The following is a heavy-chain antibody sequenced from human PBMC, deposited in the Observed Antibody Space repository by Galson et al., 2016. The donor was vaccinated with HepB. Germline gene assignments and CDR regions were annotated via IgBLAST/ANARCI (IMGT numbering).Heavy chain of an antibody. Sequence: SLRLSCAGSGFTFSSYWMTWVRQAPGKGLEWVANINRDGSVTHYAESVKGRFTISRDNAKNSLYLQMNSLRPADTAFYYCAREGRTGTSSYMGYWGQGTLVTVSS. J-gene: IGHJ4*02. CDR3: AREGRTGTSSYMGY. D-gene: IGHD2-2*01. CDR1: GFTFSSYW. CDR2: INRDGSVT. V-gene: IGHV3-7*03.